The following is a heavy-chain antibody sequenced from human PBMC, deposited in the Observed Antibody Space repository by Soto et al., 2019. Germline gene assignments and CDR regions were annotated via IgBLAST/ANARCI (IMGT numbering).Heavy chain of an antibody. CDR2: VKSKAAGGTT. J-gene: IGHJ5*02. Sequence: EVQLVESGGGLVKPGGSLRLSCAASGSTFSHAWMSWVRQVPGKGLEWVERVKSKAAGGTTDYAAPVTGRFTNSRDDSKNTLYLQMNSMKTDDTAVYYCTTLGFDPWGQGTLVTVSS. V-gene: IGHV3-15*01. CDR3: TTLGFDP. CDR1: GSTFSHAW.